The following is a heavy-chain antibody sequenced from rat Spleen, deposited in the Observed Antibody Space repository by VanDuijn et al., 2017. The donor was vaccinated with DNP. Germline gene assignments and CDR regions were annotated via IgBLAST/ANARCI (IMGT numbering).Heavy chain of an antibody. CDR2: INRAGSP. D-gene: IGHD4-1*01. CDR3: ARGDILRGFDY. J-gene: IGHJ2*01. CDR1: GYSIISCCR. Sequence: GPRLMETKQSLSLTCYVIGYSIISCCRWICIRKFPGHKLDGMGYINRAGSPNYNPSLKGRISITSDTSKNQFFLQVNSVTTEDTATYYCARGDILRGFDYWGQGVMVTVSS. V-gene: IGHV3-3*01.